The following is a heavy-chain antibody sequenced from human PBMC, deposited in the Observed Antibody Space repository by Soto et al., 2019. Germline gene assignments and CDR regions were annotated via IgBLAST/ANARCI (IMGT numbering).Heavy chain of an antibody. CDR1: GFTFSNAW. D-gene: IGHD2-15*01. V-gene: IGHV3-15*01. CDR2: IQSKTDGGTT. J-gene: IGHJ3*02. Sequence: PGGSLRLSCTASGFTFSNAWMSWVRQAPGKGLEWVGRIQSKTDGGTTDYAAPVKGRFTISRDDSKNTLYLQMNSLKTEDTAVYYSTTDLIVVVVAATAAFDIWGQGTMVTVSS. CDR3: TTDLIVVVVAATAAFDI.